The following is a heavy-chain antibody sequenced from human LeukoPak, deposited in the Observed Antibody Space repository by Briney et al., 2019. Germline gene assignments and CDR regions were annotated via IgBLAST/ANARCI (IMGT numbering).Heavy chain of an antibody. CDR1: GGSFGGYS. CDR3: ARVAYRFSINDWSGLGLGAYPTKFHYYMDV. Sequence: KPSETLSLTCAVYGGSFGGYSWGWIRQSPGKGLEYIGEINRSGDTNRKPSLMSRVSMSVDTSKNQFSLRVSSVTASDTAVYYCARVAYRFSINDWSGLGLGAYPTKFHYYMDVWGKGTTVIVSS. J-gene: IGHJ6*03. CDR2: INRSGDT. D-gene: IGHD2/OR15-2a*01. V-gene: IGHV4-34*01.